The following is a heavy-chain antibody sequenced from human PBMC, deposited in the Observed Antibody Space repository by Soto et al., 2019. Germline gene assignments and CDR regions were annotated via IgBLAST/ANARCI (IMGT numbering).Heavy chain of an antibody. D-gene: IGHD3-3*01. Sequence: QVQLVQSGAEVKKPGASVKVSCKASGYTFTSYDLNWVRQATGQGLERMGWMNPNSGNTGYAQKFQGRVTRTRNTSISTAYMELSSLRSEDTAVYYCARGLFEVADYYYYLDVWGKGTTVTVSS. CDR1: GYTFTSYD. J-gene: IGHJ6*03. CDR3: ARGLFEVADYYYYLDV. CDR2: MNPNSGNT. V-gene: IGHV1-8*01.